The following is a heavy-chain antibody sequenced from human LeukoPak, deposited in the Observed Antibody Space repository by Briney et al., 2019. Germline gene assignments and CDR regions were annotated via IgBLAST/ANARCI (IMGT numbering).Heavy chain of an antibody. CDR2: IYYSGST. CDR3: ARGRFLCSSTSCYDWFDP. D-gene: IGHD2-2*01. V-gene: IGHV4-30-4*01. J-gene: IGHJ5*02. CDR1: GGSISSGDYY. Sequence: NPSETLSLTCTVSGGSISSGDYYWSWIRQPPGKGLEWIGYIYYSGSTYYNPSLKSRVTISVDTSKNQFSLKLSSVTAADTAVYYCARGRFLCSSTSCYDWFDPWGQGTLVTVSS.